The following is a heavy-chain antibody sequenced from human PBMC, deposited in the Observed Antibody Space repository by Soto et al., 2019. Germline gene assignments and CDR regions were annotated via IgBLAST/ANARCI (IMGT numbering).Heavy chain of an antibody. CDR3: ARDPDILTGYQYGMDV. D-gene: IGHD3-9*01. Sequence: QVQLQESGPGLVKPSQTLSLTCTVSGGSISSGGYYWSWIRQHPGKGLEWIGYIYYSGSTYYNPSLKSRVTISXXTXKXXFSLKLSSVTAADTAVYYCARDPDILTGYQYGMDVWGQGTTVTVSS. V-gene: IGHV4-31*03. CDR2: IYYSGST. CDR1: GGSISSGGYY. J-gene: IGHJ6*02.